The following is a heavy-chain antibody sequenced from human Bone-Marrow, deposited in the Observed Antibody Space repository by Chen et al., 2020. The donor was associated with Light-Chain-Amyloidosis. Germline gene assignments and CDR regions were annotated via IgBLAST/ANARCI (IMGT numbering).Heavy chain of an antibody. CDR3: ARRRDGYNFDY. Sequence: EVKLQQSGPEVKKHGEYLQISCKGSGYTIPNYWIGWVRQMPGKGLEWMGVIYPDDSDARYSPSFEGQVTISADKSITTAYLQWRSLKASDTAMYYCARRRDGYNFDYWGQGTLVTVSS. J-gene: IGHJ4*02. CDR2: IYPDDSDA. D-gene: IGHD5-12*01. CDR1: GYTIPNYW. V-gene: IGHV5-51*01.